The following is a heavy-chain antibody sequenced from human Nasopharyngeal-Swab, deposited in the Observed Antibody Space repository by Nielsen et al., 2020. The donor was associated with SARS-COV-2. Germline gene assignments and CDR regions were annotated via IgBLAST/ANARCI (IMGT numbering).Heavy chain of an antibody. CDR3: ARETPGDQFYGMDV. CDR2: ISPSSSDT. CDR1: GFTFSDHY. V-gene: IGHV3-11*06. D-gene: IGHD7-27*01. J-gene: IGHJ6*02. Sequence: LSLTCAASGFTFSDHYMTWIRQAPGKGLEWVLYISPSSSDTNYADSVKGRFTISRDNSKNTLYLQMNSLRAEDTAVYYCARETPGDQFYGMDVWGQGTTVTVSS.